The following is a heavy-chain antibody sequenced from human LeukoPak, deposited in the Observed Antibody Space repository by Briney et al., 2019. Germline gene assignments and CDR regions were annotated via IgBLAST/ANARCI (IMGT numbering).Heavy chain of an antibody. CDR1: GFSFSSYV. Sequence: GGSLRLSCAASGFSFSSYVMHWVRQAPGKGLEYVSAISSNGGETYYADSVKGRFTISRDNSKNALYLQMGSLRVEDMAVYYCARGRSPRGYYYGMDVWGQGATVTVS. CDR3: ARGRSPRGYYYGMDV. D-gene: IGHD1-26*01. CDR2: ISSNGGET. V-gene: IGHV3-64*02. J-gene: IGHJ6*02.